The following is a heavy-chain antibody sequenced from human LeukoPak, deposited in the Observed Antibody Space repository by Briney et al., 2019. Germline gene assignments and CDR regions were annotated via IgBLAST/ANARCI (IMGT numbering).Heavy chain of an antibody. CDR3: ASLATDSATYNWFDP. CDR1: GGSFSGYS. Sequence: PSETLSLTCAVYGGSFSGYSWSWIRQPPGKGLEWIGEINHSGSTNYNPSLKSRVTISVDTSKNQFSLKLSSVTAADTAVYYCASLATDSATYNWFDPWGQGTLVTVSS. V-gene: IGHV4-34*01. D-gene: IGHD2-15*01. CDR2: INHSGST. J-gene: IGHJ5*02.